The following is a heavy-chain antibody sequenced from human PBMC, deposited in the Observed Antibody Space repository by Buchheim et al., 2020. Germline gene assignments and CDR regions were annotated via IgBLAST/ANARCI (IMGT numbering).Heavy chain of an antibody. Sequence: QLQLQESGPGLVKPSETLSLTCTVSGGSISSSSYSWGWIRPPPGKGLEWIGTIYYGGSPYYNPSLKSRVTISVDTPKNQFSLKLSSVTAADTAVYYCARRDVTAVAGQEVDYWGQGTL. J-gene: IGHJ4*02. D-gene: IGHD6-19*01. V-gene: IGHV4-39*01. CDR2: IYYGGSP. CDR3: ARRDVTAVAGQEVDY. CDR1: GGSISSSSYS.